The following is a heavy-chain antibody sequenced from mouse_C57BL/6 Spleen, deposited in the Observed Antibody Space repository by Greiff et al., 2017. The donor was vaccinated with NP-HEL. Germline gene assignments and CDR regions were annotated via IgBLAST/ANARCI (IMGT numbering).Heavy chain of an antibody. D-gene: IGHD3-2*02. CDR1: GYTFTSYW. CDR3: ARDSSGYVGKTYAMDY. CDR2: IDPNSGGT. Sequence: QVQLQQPGAELVKPGASVKLSCKASGYTFTSYWMHWVKQRPGRGLEWIGRIDPNSGGTKYNEKFKSKATLTVDKPSSTAYMQLSSLTSEDSAVYYCARDSSGYVGKTYAMDYWGQGTSVTVSS. J-gene: IGHJ4*01. V-gene: IGHV1-62-3*01.